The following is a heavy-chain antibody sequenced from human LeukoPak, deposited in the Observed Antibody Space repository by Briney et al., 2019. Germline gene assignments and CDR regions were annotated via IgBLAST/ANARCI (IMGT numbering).Heavy chain of an antibody. V-gene: IGHV4-39*01. J-gene: IGHJ4*02. Sequence: PSETLSLTCTVSGGSISSSSYFWGWIRQPPEKGLEWIGSIYYSGSSYYNPSLKSRVTISVDTSKNQFSLKLSSVTAADTAVYYCARGPYGDDYWGQGTLVTVSS. D-gene: IGHD4-17*01. CDR2: IYYSGSS. CDR3: ARGPYGDDY. CDR1: GGSISSSSYF.